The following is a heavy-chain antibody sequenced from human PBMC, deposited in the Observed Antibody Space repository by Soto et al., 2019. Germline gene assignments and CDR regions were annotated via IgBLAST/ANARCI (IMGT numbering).Heavy chain of an antibody. D-gene: IGHD3-3*01. J-gene: IGHJ3*02. V-gene: IGHV1-2*04. Sequence: QVQLVQSGAEVKKPGASVKVSCKASGYTFTGYYMHWVRQAPGQGLEWMGWINPNSGGTNYAQKFQGWVTMTRDTSISTAYMELSRLRSDDTAVYYCARAGGGVVITLQKDGDAFDIWGQGTMVTVSS. CDR2: INPNSGGT. CDR1: GYTFTGYY. CDR3: ARAGGGVVITLQKDGDAFDI.